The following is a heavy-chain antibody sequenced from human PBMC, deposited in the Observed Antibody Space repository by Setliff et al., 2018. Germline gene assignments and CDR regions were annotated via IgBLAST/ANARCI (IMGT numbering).Heavy chain of an antibody. J-gene: IGHJ5*02. V-gene: IGHV4-4*02. CDR1: GDSISSSNW. D-gene: IGHD3-10*01. CDR2: IYHSGST. Sequence: SETLSLTCAVSGDSISSSNWWNWVRQPPGKGLEWIGEIYHSGSTKYNPSLKSRVTISVDKSKNQFSLKLSSVTAADTAVYYCARHVYGSGSYYNWFDPWGQGTLVTVSS. CDR3: ARHVYGSGSYYNWFDP.